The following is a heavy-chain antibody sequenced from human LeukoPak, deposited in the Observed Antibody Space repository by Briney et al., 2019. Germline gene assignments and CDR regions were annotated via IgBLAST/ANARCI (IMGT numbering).Heavy chain of an antibody. CDR3: ARDSGDGYSNAPIDY. Sequence: SVKVSCKTSGGTFSNYAISWVRQAPGQGLECGGGIIRIFGMTNYAQKFQGRVTITADESTSTAYMELSSLRSEDTAVYYCARDSGDGYSNAPIDYWGQGTLVTVSS. CDR2: IIRIFGMT. D-gene: IGHD5-24*01. V-gene: IGHV1-69*13. J-gene: IGHJ4*02. CDR1: GGTFSNYA.